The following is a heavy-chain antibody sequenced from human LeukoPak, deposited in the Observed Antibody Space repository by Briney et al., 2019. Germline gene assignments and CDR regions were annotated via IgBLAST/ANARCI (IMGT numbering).Heavy chain of an antibody. Sequence: GASVKVSCKASGYTFTGYYMHWVRQAPGQGLEWMGWINPNSGGTNYAQKFQGRVTMTRDTSISTAYMELSRLRSDDTAVYYCAGARIAAAGAYYYGMDVWGQGTTVTVSS. CDR1: GYTFTGYY. CDR3: AGARIAAAGAYYYGMDV. J-gene: IGHJ6*02. D-gene: IGHD6-13*01. CDR2: INPNSGGT. V-gene: IGHV1-2*02.